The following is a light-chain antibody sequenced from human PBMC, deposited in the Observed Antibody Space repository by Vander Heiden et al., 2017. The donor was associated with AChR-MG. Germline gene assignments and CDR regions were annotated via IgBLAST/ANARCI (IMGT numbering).Light chain of an antibody. CDR1: KVGDKY. J-gene: IGLJ2*01. CDR2: QDS. CDR3: QAWDSSTQVV. Sequence: PGQPATVTCCGDKVGDKYACGDQEKPGQSPMLVMDQDSKRPSGLPARCSGSCSGSAATLTISGTQAMGEADNYCQAWDSSTQVVFGGGTKLT. V-gene: IGLV3-1*01.